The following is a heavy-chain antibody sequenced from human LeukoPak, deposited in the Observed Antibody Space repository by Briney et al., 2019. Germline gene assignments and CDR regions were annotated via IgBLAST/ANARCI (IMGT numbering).Heavy chain of an antibody. V-gene: IGHV1-8*01. CDR3: ARDYGDYFSRFDY. CDR2: MNPNSDNT. CDR1: GYTFTSYD. D-gene: IGHD4-17*01. Sequence: ASVKVSCKASGYTFTSYDINWVRQATGQGLEWMGWMNPNSDNTGYAQKFQGRVTMTRNTSISTAYMELSSLRSEDTAVYYCARDYGDYFSRFDYWGQGTLVTVSS. J-gene: IGHJ4*02.